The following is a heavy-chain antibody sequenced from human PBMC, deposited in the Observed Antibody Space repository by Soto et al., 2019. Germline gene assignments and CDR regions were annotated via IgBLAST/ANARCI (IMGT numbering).Heavy chain of an antibody. Sequence: QITFKESGPTLVKPTQTLTLTCTFSGFSLNTGGVGVGWIRQPPGEALEWLALIYWDNDKRYSPSLARRLTITQDTSKNQVGLTMTNMDPVDTATYYCAHSRCGGDCLQYYSSHYYYGMDVWGQGTTVTVSS. CDR3: AHSRCGGDCLQYYSSHYYYGMDV. CDR2: IYWDNDK. D-gene: IGHD2-21*02. V-gene: IGHV2-5*02. CDR1: GFSLNTGGVG. J-gene: IGHJ6*02.